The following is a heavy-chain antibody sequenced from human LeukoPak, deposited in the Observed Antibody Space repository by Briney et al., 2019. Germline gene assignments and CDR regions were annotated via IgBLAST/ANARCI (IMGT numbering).Heavy chain of an antibody. V-gene: IGHV3-21*01. Sequence: NPGGSLRLSCAASGFTFSSYSMNWVRQAPGKGLEWVSSISSSSSYIYYADSVKGRFTISRDNAKNSLYPQMNSLRAEDTAVYYCARDGIEYSSSSYFDYWGQGTLVTVSS. J-gene: IGHJ4*02. D-gene: IGHD6-6*01. CDR2: ISSSSSYI. CDR1: GFTFSSYS. CDR3: ARDGIEYSSSSYFDY.